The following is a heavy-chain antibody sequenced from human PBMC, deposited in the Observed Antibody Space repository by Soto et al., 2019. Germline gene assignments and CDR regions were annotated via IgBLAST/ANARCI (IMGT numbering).Heavy chain of an antibody. D-gene: IGHD1-20*01. V-gene: IGHV3-23*01. J-gene: IGHJ4*02. CDR3: AKDLIVGITGLRGSVDY. CDR2: ISGSGGST. Sequence: GGSLRLSCAASGFTLSSYAMSWVRQAPGKGLEWVSAISGSGGSTYYADSVKGRFTISRDNSKNTLYLQMNSLRAEDTAVYYCAKDLIVGITGLRGSVDYWGQGTLVTVSS. CDR1: GFTLSSYA.